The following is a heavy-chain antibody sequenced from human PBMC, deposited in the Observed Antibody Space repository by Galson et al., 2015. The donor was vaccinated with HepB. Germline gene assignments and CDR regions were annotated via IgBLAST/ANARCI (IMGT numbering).Heavy chain of an antibody. CDR3: ARIVVVPAAGPDDY. D-gene: IGHD2-2*01. CDR2: IWYDGSRK. V-gene: IGHV3-33*03. J-gene: IGHJ4*02. Sequence: SLRLSCAASGFTFSTSGMHWVRQAPGKGLEWVAVIWYDGSRKYYADSVKGRFTISRDNAKNSLYLQMDSLRAEDTAVYYCARIVVVPAAGPDDYWGQGTLVTVSS. CDR1: GFTFSTSG.